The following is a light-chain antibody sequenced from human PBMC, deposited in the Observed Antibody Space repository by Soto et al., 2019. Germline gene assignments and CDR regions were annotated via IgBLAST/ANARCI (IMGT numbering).Light chain of an antibody. Sequence: IVLTQSPGTLSLSPGERATLSCRASQSVSSNYLAWYQQKPGQGPRLLIFGASSRLTGIPARFSGSGSGTDFTLTISRLEPEDVGVYYCQQYGSSPRTFGQGTNVEIK. V-gene: IGKV3-20*01. J-gene: IGKJ2*02. CDR2: GAS. CDR3: QQYGSSPRT. CDR1: QSVSSNY.